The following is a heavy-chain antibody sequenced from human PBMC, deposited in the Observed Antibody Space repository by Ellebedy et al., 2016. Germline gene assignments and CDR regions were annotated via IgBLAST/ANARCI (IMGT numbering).Heavy chain of an antibody. Sequence: GESLKISCAASGFTFSSYSINWVRQAPGKGPEWVSGFSDGGSYIYYRDSVKGRFTISRDDAKNSLFLQMTSLRAEDTAVHYCARDKGEQLIDFWGRGTLVTVSS. CDR1: GFTFSSYS. D-gene: IGHD6-13*01. J-gene: IGHJ4*02. CDR2: FSDGGSYI. CDR3: ARDKGEQLIDF. V-gene: IGHV3-21*06.